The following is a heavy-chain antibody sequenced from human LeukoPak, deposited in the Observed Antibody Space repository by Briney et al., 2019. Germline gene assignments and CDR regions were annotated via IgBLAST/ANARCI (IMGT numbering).Heavy chain of an antibody. CDR2: ISYSGNT. CDR3: ARVRVTATHHFQH. CDR1: GDSISSSTYY. V-gene: IGHV4-39*01. J-gene: IGHJ1*01. D-gene: IGHD2-21*02. Sequence: PSETLSLTCTVSGDSISSSTYYWGWIRQPPGTGLAWIGTISYSGNTYYIPSLKSRVTISVDASKNRFSLKVTSVTAADTAMYYCARVRVTATHHFQHWGQGTLVTVSS.